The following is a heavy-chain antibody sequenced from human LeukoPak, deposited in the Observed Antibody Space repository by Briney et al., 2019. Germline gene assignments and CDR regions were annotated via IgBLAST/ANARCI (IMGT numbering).Heavy chain of an antibody. J-gene: IGHJ4*02. Sequence: GGSLRLSCEASGFIFGSYAMGWVRHAPGKGLEWVSGLSGLGYRTHYADSVRGRFIISRDNSKNSLFLQMNSLRVEDTAVYYCAKYGVGETYFGDYWGQGALVIVSS. V-gene: IGHV3-23*01. CDR1: GFIFGSYA. D-gene: IGHD1-26*01. CDR3: AKYGVGETYFGDY. CDR2: LSGLGYRT.